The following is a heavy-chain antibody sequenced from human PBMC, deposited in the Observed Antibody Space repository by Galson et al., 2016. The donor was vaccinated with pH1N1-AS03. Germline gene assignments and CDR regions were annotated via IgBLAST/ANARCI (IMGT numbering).Heavy chain of an antibody. Sequence: PALVKPTQTLRLTCSFAGFSLNTEGMCVTWVRQSPGKAPEWLALIDWDDDKYYSTSLKTRLSISKDASKDQVVLTLTNVAPADTATYFCARTQGYGSATYWYYGMDVWGQGTTVTVSS. V-gene: IGHV2-70*20. CDR1: GFSLNTEGMC. CDR3: ARTQGYGSATYWYYGMDV. D-gene: IGHD3-10*01. J-gene: IGHJ6*02. CDR2: IDWDDDK.